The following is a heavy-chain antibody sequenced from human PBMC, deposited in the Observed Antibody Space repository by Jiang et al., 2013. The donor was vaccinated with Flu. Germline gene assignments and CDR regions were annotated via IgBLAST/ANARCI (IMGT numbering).Heavy chain of an antibody. CDR3: ARDETYYSADLKDAFDI. Sequence: GAEVKKPGFSVKVSCKASGGTFSSYAISWVRQAPGQGLEWMGGIIPIFGTANYAQKFQGRVMITADESTSTAYMELSSLRSEDTAVYYCARDETYYSADLKDAFDIWGQGTMVTVSS. CDR2: IIPIFGTA. CDR1: GGTFSSYA. V-gene: IGHV1-69*01. D-gene: IGHD3-10*01. J-gene: IGHJ3*02.